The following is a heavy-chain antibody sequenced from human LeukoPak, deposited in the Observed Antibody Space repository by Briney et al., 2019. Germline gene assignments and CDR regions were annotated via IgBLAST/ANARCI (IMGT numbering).Heavy chain of an antibody. V-gene: IGHV4-59*01. CDR2: IYYSGST. CDR1: GGSISSYY. CDR3: AVGRVAGSDY. J-gene: IGHJ4*02. Sequence: PSETLSLTCTVSGGSISSYYWSWIRQPPGKGLEWIGYIYYSGSTNYNPSLKSRVTISVDTSKNQFSLKLSSVTAADTAVYYCAVGRVAGSDYWGQGTLVTVPS. D-gene: IGHD6-19*01.